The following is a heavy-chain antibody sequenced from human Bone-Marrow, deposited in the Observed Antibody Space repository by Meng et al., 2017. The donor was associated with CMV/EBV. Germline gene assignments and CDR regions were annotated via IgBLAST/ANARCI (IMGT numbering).Heavy chain of an antibody. V-gene: IGHV3-30*19. CDR1: GFTFSSYG. Sequence: GGSLRLSCAASGFTFSSYGMHWVRQAPGKGLEWVAVISYDGSNKYYADSVKGRFTISRDNSKNTLYLQMNSLRAEDTAVYYCARDARFLECPDYWGQGTLVTVSS. J-gene: IGHJ4*02. CDR2: ISYDGSNK. D-gene: IGHD3-3*01. CDR3: ARDARFLECPDY.